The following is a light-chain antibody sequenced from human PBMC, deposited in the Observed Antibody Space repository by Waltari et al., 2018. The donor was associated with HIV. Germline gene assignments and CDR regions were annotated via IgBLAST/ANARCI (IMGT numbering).Light chain of an antibody. Sequence: ELVLTQSPGTLSLSPGDSATLYCRASQTVGSRFLAWFQQKRGQAPRLLIFGASSRATGIPDRFSGGGSGTEFTLTISRLEPEDFAVYYCLQYGTSRYTFGQGTKLDIK. CDR1: QTVGSRF. V-gene: IGKV3-20*01. CDR2: GAS. J-gene: IGKJ2*01. CDR3: LQYGTSRYT.